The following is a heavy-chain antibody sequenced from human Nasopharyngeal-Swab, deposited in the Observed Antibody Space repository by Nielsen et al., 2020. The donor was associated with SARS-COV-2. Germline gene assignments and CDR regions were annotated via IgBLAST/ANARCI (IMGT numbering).Heavy chain of an antibody. Sequence: GGSLRLSCAASGFTFDDYAMHWVRQAPGKGLEWVSGISWNSGSTGYADSVKGRFTISRDNAKNSLYLQMNSLRAEDTAMFYCARNRYCDSTTCRKEFDYWGQGTLVTVSS. V-gene: IGHV3-9*01. CDR1: GFTFDDYA. J-gene: IGHJ4*02. D-gene: IGHD2-2*01. CDR3: ARNRYCDSTTCRKEFDY. CDR2: ISWNSGST.